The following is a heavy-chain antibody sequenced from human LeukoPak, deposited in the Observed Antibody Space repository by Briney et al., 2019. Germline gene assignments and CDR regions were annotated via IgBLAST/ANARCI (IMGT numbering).Heavy chain of an antibody. CDR2: IHHSGSS. D-gene: IGHD3-10*01. V-gene: IGHV4-31*03. CDR1: ADSLSSGGHY. Sequence: PSRTLSLTCTVSADSLSSGGHYWAWIRQLPGKGLESIGFIHHSGSSRHNPSLKDRVAISVDASRKQFALRLSSVTAADTAIYYCARGGNRFGGFYFDYWGQGIQVIVSS. J-gene: IGHJ4*02. CDR3: ARGGNRFGGFYFDY.